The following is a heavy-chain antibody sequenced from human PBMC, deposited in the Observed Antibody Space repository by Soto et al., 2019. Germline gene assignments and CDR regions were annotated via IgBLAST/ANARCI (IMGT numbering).Heavy chain of an antibody. CDR1: GYTFTRYY. D-gene: IGHD1-26*01. Sequence: ASVKVSCKASGYTFTRYYMHWVRQAPGQGLEWMGWINPNSGGTNYAQKFQGWVTMTRDTSISTAYMELSRLRSDDTAVYYCARHRTVGATRKYYYGMDVWGQGTMVTVSS. CDR2: INPNSGGT. CDR3: ARHRTVGATRKYYYGMDV. V-gene: IGHV1-2*04. J-gene: IGHJ6*02.